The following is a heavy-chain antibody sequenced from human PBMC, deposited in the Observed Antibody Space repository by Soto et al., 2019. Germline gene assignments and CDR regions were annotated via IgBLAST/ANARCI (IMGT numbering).Heavy chain of an antibody. CDR2: IDPSDSYT. CDR1: GYSFTSYW. D-gene: IGHD3-10*01. Sequence: PGESLKISCKGSGYSFTSYWISWVRQMPGKGLEWMGRIDPSDSYTNYSPSFQGHVTISTDKSSSTAYLQWSSLKASDTAMYYCARRHAGEYYYYYGMDVWGQGTTVTVSS. J-gene: IGHJ6*02. V-gene: IGHV5-10-1*01. CDR3: ARRHAGEYYYYYGMDV.